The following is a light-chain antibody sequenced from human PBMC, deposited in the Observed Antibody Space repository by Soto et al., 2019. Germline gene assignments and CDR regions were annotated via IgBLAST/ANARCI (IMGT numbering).Light chain of an antibody. Sequence: EIVLTQSPGTLSFSTGERATLSCRASQSVSNNYLAWYQQKPGQAPRLLIYGVSSRATGIPDRFSGSGSGTDFTLTISRLEPEDFAVFYCQQYHSSPWTFGQGTKVDI. CDR1: QSVSNNY. CDR3: QQYHSSPWT. V-gene: IGKV3-20*01. J-gene: IGKJ1*01. CDR2: GVS.